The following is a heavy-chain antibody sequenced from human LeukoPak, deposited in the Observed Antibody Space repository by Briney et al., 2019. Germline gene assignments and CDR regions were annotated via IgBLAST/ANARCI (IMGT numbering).Heavy chain of an antibody. D-gene: IGHD2-15*01. CDR2: INTNTGNP. Sequence: ASVKVSCKASGYTFTSYAMNWVRQAPGQGLEWMGWINTNTGNPTYAQGFTGRVVFSLDTSVSTAYLQISSLKAEDTAVYYCAKLGYCSGGSCYGFDYWGQGTLVTVSS. CDR1: GYTFTSYA. J-gene: IGHJ4*02. CDR3: AKLGYCSGGSCYGFDY. V-gene: IGHV7-4-1*02.